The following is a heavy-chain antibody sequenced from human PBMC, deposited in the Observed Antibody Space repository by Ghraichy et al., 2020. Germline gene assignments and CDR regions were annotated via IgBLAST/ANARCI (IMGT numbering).Heavy chain of an antibody. D-gene: IGHD3-22*01. J-gene: IGHJ4*02. CDR1: GFTFSDYY. CDR3: ARESDSSGYYSQSDFDY. CDR2: ISSSSSYT. V-gene: IGHV3-11*06. Sequence: GGSLRLSCAASGFTFSDYYMSWIRQAPGKGLEWVSYISSSSSYTNYADSVKGRFTISRDNAKNSLYLQMNSLRAEDTAVYYCARESDSSGYYSQSDFDYWGQGTLVTVSS.